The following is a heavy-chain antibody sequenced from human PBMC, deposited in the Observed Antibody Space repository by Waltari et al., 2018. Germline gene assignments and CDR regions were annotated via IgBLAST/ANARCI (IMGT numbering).Heavy chain of an antibody. D-gene: IGHD3-10*01. V-gene: IGHV3-48*03. CDR2: ISSCGTNM. CDR1: GFTFSRYD. Sequence: EVQLVESGGGLVQPGGSLRLSCAASGFTFSRYDMNWVRQAPGKGLEWVSYISSCGTNMFYAESVKGRFTISRDNAKNSLYLHMNSLRVEDTAVYYCARERSVTGKGNLDYWGQGTLVTVSS. J-gene: IGHJ4*02. CDR3: ARERSVTGKGNLDY.